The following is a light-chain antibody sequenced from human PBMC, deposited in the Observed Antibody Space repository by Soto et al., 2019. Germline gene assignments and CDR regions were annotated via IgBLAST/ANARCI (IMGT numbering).Light chain of an antibody. CDR3: CSYAGSSTYV. V-gene: IGLV2-11*01. CDR2: DVT. Sequence: QSALTQPRSVSGSPGQSVTISCTGTSSDVGGYNYVSWYQHHPGKAPKLMIYDVTKRPSGVPDRFSGSKSGNTASLTLSGLQAEDEADYYCCSYAGSSTYVFGTGTKLTVL. CDR1: SSDVGGYNY. J-gene: IGLJ1*01.